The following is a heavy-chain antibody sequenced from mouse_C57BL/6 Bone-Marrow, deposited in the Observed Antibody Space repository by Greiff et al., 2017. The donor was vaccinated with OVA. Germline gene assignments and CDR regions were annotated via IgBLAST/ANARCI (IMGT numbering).Heavy chain of an antibody. J-gene: IGHJ3*01. CDR3: AMKGYHYGSRGAWFAY. D-gene: IGHD1-1*01. CDR1: GYTFTSYG. V-gene: IGHV1-81*01. Sequence: QVQLQQSGAELARPGASVKLSCKASGYTFTSYGISWVKQRTGQGLEWIGEIYPRSGNTYYNEKFKGKATLTADKSSSTAYMELRSLTSEDSAVYFCAMKGYHYGSRGAWFAYWGQGTLVTVSA. CDR2: IYPRSGNT.